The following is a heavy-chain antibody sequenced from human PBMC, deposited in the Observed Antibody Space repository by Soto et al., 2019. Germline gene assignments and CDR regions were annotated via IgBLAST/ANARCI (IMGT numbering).Heavy chain of an antibody. CDR3: TRGGTSQNSYYWHMDV. CDR1: GYTFSDHY. CDR2: GRNKANSYTT. D-gene: IGHD2-15*01. V-gene: IGHV3-72*01. Sequence: EVPLVQSGGGLVQPGGSLRLSCAASGYTFSDHYMDWVRQAPGKGLEWVGRGRNKANSYTTEYAASGKGRFTVSRDDSKNLLYLQLNSLKTADTAVYYCTRGGTSQNSYYWHMDVWGQGTTVTVSS. J-gene: IGHJ6*03.